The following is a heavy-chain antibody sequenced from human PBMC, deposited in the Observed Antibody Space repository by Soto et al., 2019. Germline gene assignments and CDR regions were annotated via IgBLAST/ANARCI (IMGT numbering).Heavy chain of an antibody. CDR3: ASDYSYGMFGY. D-gene: IGHD5-18*01. J-gene: IGHJ4*02. CDR2: ISTYNGNT. V-gene: IGHV1-18*01. CDR1: GYNFTSYD. Sequence: QVQLVQSGAEVKKPGASVKVSCTASGYNFTSYDISWVRQAPGQGLEWMGWISTYNGNTNSAQKLQGRVTMTTDTSTSIAYMELRSLRSDDTAVYYCASDYSYGMFGYWGQGTLVTVSS.